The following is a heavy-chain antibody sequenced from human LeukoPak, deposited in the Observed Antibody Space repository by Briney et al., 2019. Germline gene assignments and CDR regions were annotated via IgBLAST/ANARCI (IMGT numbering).Heavy chain of an antibody. CDR2: IYSGGST. J-gene: IGHJ3*02. CDR1: GLTVSSNY. Sequence: PGGSLRLSCAASGLTVSSNYMSWVRQAPGKGLEWVSVIYSGGSTYYADSVKGRFTISRDSSKNTLYLQMNSLRAEDTAVYYCAGYSGNYYSHAFDIWGQGTMVTVSS. CDR3: AGYSGNYYSHAFDI. V-gene: IGHV3-53*01. D-gene: IGHD1-26*01.